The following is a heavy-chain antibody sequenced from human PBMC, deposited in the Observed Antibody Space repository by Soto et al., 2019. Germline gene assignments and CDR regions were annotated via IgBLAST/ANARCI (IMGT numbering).Heavy chain of an antibody. CDR2: IGTAGDT. Sequence: EVQLVESGGGLVQPGGSLRLSCAASGFTFSSYDMHWVRQATGKGLEWVSAIGTAGDTYYPGSVKGRFTISRENAKSSLYLQMNSLRAGDTALYYCARGWLATGGSLSYMDVWGKGTTVTVSS. J-gene: IGHJ6*03. V-gene: IGHV3-13*01. CDR3: ARGWLATGGSLSYMDV. D-gene: IGHD6-13*01. CDR1: GFTFSSYD.